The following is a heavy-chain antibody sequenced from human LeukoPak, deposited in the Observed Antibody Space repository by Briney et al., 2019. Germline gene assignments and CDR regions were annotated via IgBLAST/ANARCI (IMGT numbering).Heavy chain of an antibody. Sequence: NPSETLSLTCTVSGYSISTGYYWDWIRQPPGKGLEWIGTFYHGGSTYYNPSLKSRVTISVDTSKNQFSLKLSSVTAADTAVYYCARCHEWENWFDPWGQGTLVTVSS. CDR2: FYHGGST. D-gene: IGHD1-26*01. CDR3: ARCHEWENWFDP. CDR1: GYSISTGYY. V-gene: IGHV4-38-2*02. J-gene: IGHJ5*02.